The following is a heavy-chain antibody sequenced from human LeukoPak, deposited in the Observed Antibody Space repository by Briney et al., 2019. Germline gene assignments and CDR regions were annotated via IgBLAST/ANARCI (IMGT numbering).Heavy chain of an antibody. J-gene: IGHJ3*01. CDR1: GFTFSDYY. V-gene: IGHV3-11*04. CDR3: ARIRSEAFDL. Sequence: PGGSLGLSCAASGFTFSDYYMNWIRQAPGKGLEWVSYISGSGSPIYYADSVKGRFTISRDNAKNSLYLQMNSLRAEDTAVYYCARIRSEAFDLWGQGTMVTVSS. CDR2: ISGSGSPI.